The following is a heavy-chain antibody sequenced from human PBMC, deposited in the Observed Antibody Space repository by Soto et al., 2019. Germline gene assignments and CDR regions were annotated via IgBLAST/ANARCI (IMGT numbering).Heavy chain of an antibody. D-gene: IGHD2-2*01. CDR3: ARDGEDIVLVPAAHYGMDV. Sequence: ASVKVSCKASGDTFSTYTITWVRQAPGQGLEWMGGIIPRSGTSNYAQKFQGRVTITADESTSTAYMELSSLRSEDTAVYYCARDGEDIVLVPAAHYGMDVWGQGTTVTV. J-gene: IGHJ6*02. CDR2: IIPRSGTS. CDR1: GDTFSTYT. V-gene: IGHV1-69*13.